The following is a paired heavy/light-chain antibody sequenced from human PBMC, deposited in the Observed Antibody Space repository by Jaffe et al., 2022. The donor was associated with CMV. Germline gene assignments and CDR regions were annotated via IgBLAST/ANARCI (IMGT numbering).Heavy chain of an antibody. J-gene: IGHJ6*02. CDR2: IIPTRDTA. CDR3: ARHGDYPIYHHAMDV. CDR1: GGNFHSYA. D-gene: IGHD4-17*01. Sequence: QVQLVQSGTEVKKPGSSVKVSCKASGGNFHSYAISWVRQAPGQGLEWMGGIIPTRDTATVSQRFRDRVAFTADESTSTAYMELSSLRSEDTAVYFCARHGDYPIYHHAMDVWGQGTTVTVSS. V-gene: IGHV1-69*01.
Light chain of an antibody. CDR2: GAS. Sequence: EIVLTQSPGTLSLSPGERATLSCRASQTISNSYLAWYQLRPGQAPRLLIYGASSRATGVPDRFSGSGSGTDFTLTISRLQPEDFAVYFCQQYHTSPWTFGQGTKVEIK. J-gene: IGKJ1*01. CDR3: QQYHTSPWT. CDR1: QTISNSY. V-gene: IGKV3-20*01.